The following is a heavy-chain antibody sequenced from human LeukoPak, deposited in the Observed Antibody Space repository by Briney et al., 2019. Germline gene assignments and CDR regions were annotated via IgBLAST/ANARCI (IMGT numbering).Heavy chain of an antibody. V-gene: IGHV3-53*01. CDR1: GFTFSSYA. CDR3: ASTKCGGDCPDAFDI. J-gene: IGHJ3*02. D-gene: IGHD2-21*02. Sequence: GGSLRLSCAASGFTFSSYAMSWVRQAPGKGLEWVSVIYSGGSTYYADSVKGRFTISRDNSKNTLYLQMNSLRAEDTAVYYCASTKCGGDCPDAFDIWGQGTMVTVSS. CDR2: IYSGGST.